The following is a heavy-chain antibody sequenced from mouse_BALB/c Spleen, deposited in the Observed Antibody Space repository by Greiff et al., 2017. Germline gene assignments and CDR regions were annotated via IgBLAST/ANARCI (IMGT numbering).Heavy chain of an antibody. CDR1: GFTFSSYA. Sequence: EVQLVESGGGLVKPGGSLKLSCAASGFTFSSYAMSWVRQTPEKRLEWVATIRSGGSYTYYPDSVKGRFTISRDNAKNTLYLQMSSLRSEDTAMYYCARLGYDDFDYWGQGTTLTVSS. D-gene: IGHD2-2*01. V-gene: IGHV5-9-3*01. CDR3: ARLGYDDFDY. J-gene: IGHJ2*01. CDR2: IRSGGSYT.